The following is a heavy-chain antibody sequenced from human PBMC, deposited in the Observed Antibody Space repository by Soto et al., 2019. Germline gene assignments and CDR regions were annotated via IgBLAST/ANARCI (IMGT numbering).Heavy chain of an antibody. CDR1: GFPFSAYA. J-gene: IGHJ4*02. CDR3: AKGGIAMIVEYTAKFDVDN. D-gene: IGHD3-10*02. Sequence: EVQLVESGGSMGQPGGSLRLSCAASGFPFSAYAMTWVRQAPGKGLEWVSGLSGNGRSTYYADSAKGRFTISRDNSKNMVYLQMNSLRDEDTVIYYCAKGGIAMIVEYTAKFDVDNWGQGHLVTVSS. CDR2: LSGNGRST. V-gene: IGHV3-23*04.